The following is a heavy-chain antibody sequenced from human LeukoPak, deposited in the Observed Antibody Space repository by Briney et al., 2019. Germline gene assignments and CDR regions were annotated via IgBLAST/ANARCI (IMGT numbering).Heavy chain of an antibody. CDR2: IYYSGST. V-gene: IGHV4-39*01. J-gene: IGHJ5*02. D-gene: IGHD3-3*01. CDR1: GGSISSSSYY. CDR3: ARHEFEFFGVVTTLWENGFDP. Sequence: KPSETLSLTCTVSGGSISSSSYYWGWIRQPPGKGLEWIGSIYYSGSTYYNPSLKSRVTIFVDTSKNQFSLKLSAVTAADTAVYFCARHEFEFFGVVTTLWENGFDPWGQGTLVTVSS.